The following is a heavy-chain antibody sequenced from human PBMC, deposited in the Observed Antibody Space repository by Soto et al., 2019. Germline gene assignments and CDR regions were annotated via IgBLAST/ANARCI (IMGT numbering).Heavy chain of an antibody. CDR1: GGSISSYY. CDR2: IYTSGST. D-gene: IGHD3-3*01. Sequence: SETLSLTCTVYGGSISSYYWSWIRQPAGKGLEWIGRIYTSGSTNYNPSLKSRVTMSVDTSKNQFSLKLSSVTAADTAVYYCARGLRGTYYDFWSGYYTESDWSELSGQGILVTVSA. V-gene: IGHV4-4*07. J-gene: IGHJ5*02. CDR3: ARGLRGTYYDFWSGYYTESDWSEL.